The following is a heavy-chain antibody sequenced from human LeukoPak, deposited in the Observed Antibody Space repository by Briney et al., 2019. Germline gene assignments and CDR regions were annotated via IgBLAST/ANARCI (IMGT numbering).Heavy chain of an antibody. CDR2: INPNSGGT. V-gene: IGHV1-2*02. CDR1: GYTFTGYY. J-gene: IGHJ4*02. CDR3: ARQDGYNTHFDY. Sequence: ASVKVSCKASGYTFTGYYMHWVRQAPGQGLEWMGWINPNSGGTNYAQKFQGRVTMTRDTSISTAYVELSRLRSDDTAVYYCARQDGYNTHFDYWGQGTLVTVSS. D-gene: IGHD5-12*01.